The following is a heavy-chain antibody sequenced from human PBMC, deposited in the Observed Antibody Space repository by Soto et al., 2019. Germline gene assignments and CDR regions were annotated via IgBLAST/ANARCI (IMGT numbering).Heavy chain of an antibody. Sequence: QVQLVESGGGVVQPGRSLRLSCEGSGFIFGKYDMYWVRQAPGKGLEWVTKISHDGRNKDYEDSVRGRFTISRDNSRDTMYLERNSPRPEDTAIYYCAKGGLPWWCQGIDFWGQGTLVTVSA. CDR2: ISHDGRNK. V-gene: IGHV3-30*18. D-gene: IGHD2-8*02. CDR3: AKGGLPWWCQGIDF. J-gene: IGHJ4*02. CDR1: GFIFGKYD.